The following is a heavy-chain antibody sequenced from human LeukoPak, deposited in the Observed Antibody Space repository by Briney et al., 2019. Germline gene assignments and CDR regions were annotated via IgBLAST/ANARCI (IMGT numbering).Heavy chain of an antibody. CDR1: GYTFTGYY. J-gene: IGHJ5*02. Sequence: GASVKVSCKASGYTFTGYYMHWVRQAPGQGLEWMGWINPNSGGTNYAQKFQGRVTMTRDTSISTAYMELGRLRSDDTAVYYCARGGRYCSSTSCYGSAVPNWFDPWGQGTPVTVSS. CDR3: ARGGRYCSSTSCYGSAVPNWFDP. D-gene: IGHD2-2*01. CDR2: INPNSGGT. V-gene: IGHV1-2*02.